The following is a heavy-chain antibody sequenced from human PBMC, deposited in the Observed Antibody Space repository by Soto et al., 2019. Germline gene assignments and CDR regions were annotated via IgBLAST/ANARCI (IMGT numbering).Heavy chain of an antibody. Sequence: QVQLLQSGAEVKKPGSSVKVSCKASGGTFSNYAITWVRQAPGQGLEWLGRIIPIFGSTNFAQKFQGRVTLTADEYTTTVDMELSSLRSDDTAVYYCAKDGGKDGYFGNWFDPWGQGTLVTVSS. CDR2: IIPIFGST. D-gene: IGHD5-18*01. CDR1: GGTFSNYA. CDR3: AKDGGKDGYFGNWFDP. J-gene: IGHJ5*02. V-gene: IGHV1-69*15.